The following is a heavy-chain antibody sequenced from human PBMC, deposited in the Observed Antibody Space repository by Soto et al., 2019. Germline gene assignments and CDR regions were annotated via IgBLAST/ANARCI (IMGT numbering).Heavy chain of an antibody. CDR3: AKQVRDGTSSPYYFDY. Sequence: GSLRLSCAGSGXTFSNYSMSWVRQAPGKGLEWVSAISSAVNTYYADSVKGRFTISRDNSKNTLSLQMNSLRAEETAVYYCAKQVRDGTSSPYYFDYWGQGTLGTVSS. CDR1: GXTFSNYS. D-gene: IGHD6-6*01. J-gene: IGHJ4*02. V-gene: IGHV3-23*01. CDR2: ISSAVNT.